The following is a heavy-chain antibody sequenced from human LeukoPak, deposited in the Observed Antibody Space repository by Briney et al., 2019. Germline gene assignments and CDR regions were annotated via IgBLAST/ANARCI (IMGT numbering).Heavy chain of an antibody. CDR2: FDPEDGET. Sequence: ASVKVSCKLSGYTLTELPMHWVRQAPGKGLQWMGGFDPEDGETIHAQKFQGRVTMTQDTSTDTAYMELSSLTYEDTAVYYCATPSFFGVVISAFHFWGQGTKVTVSS. J-gene: IGHJ3*01. D-gene: IGHD3-3*01. V-gene: IGHV1-24*01. CDR1: GYTLTELP. CDR3: ATPSFFGVVISAFHF.